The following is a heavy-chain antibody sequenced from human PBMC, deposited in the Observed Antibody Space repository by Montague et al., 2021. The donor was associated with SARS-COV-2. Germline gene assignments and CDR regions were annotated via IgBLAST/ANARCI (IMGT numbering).Heavy chain of an antibody. CDR2: IYTSGST. CDR1: GGSISSYY. J-gene: IGHJ6*02. CDR3: ARSIAVAGKEWYYYYGMDV. V-gene: IGHV4-4*07. D-gene: IGHD6-19*01. Sequence: SETLSLTCTVSGGSISSYYWSWIRQPAGKGLEWIGRIYTSGSTNYNPSHKSRVTMSVDTSKNQFSLKLSSVTAADTAVYYCARSIAVAGKEWYYYYGMDVWGQGTTVTVSS.